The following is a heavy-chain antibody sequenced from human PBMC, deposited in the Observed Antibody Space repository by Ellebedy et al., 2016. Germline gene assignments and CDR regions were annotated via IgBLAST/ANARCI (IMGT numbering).Heavy chain of an antibody. J-gene: IGHJ5*02. Sequence: GESLKISCQGSGYSFTNHWIVWVRQKPGKGPEFMGIIYPGDSDTKYNPSFQGQVTISADRSTSPAYLQWSGLKASDTAMYFCARREYFRGSHWFHPWGQGTLVTVAS. V-gene: IGHV5-51*01. CDR3: ARREYFRGSHWFHP. D-gene: IGHD5-12*01. CDR2: IYPGDSDT. CDR1: GYSFTNHW.